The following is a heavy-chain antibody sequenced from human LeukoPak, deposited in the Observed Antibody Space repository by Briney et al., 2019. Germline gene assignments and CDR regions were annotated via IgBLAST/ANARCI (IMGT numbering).Heavy chain of an antibody. D-gene: IGHD4-23*01. V-gene: IGHV4-34*01. CDR3: ARGTGVTNNFFDY. CDR2: INHSGST. J-gene: IGHJ4*02. CDR1: GGSFSGYY. Sequence: SETLSLTCAVYGGSFSGYYWSWIRQPPGKGLEWIGEINHSGSTNYNPSLKSRVTISVDTSKNQFSLNLSSVTAADTAVYYCARGTGVTNNFFDYWGQGTLVTVSS.